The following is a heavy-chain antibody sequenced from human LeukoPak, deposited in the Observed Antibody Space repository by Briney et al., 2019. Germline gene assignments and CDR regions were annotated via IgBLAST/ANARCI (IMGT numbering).Heavy chain of an antibody. D-gene: IGHD2-15*01. CDR1: GFIFSSYA. CDR3: AKRYCSGGSCYSFDY. Sequence: GGSLRLSCAASGFIFSSYALTWVRQAPGKGLEWGSIISGSGSSEYYTDSLRRRFTISRDNSKSTLYRQMDRLGAEDTAVYYCAKRYCSGGSCYSFDYWGQGTLVTVSS. CDR2: ISGSGSSE. J-gene: IGHJ4*02. V-gene: IGHV3-23*01.